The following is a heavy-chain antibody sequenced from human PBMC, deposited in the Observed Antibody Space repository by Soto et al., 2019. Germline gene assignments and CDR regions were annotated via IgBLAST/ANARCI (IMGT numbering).Heavy chain of an antibody. CDR3: AKPQLRYFDWLSPFDY. J-gene: IGHJ4*02. Sequence: WSLRLSCAASGFTFSSYGMHWVRQAPGKGLEWVAVISYDGSNKYYADSVKGRFTISRDNSKNTLYLQMNSLRAEDTAVYYCAKPQLRYFDWLSPFDYWGQGTLVTVSS. CDR1: GFTFSSYG. V-gene: IGHV3-30*18. CDR2: ISYDGSNK. D-gene: IGHD3-9*01.